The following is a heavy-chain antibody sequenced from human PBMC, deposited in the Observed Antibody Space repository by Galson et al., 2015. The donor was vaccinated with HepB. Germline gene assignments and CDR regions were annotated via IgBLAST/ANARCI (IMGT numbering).Heavy chain of an antibody. CDR1: GFTFSTYA. D-gene: IGHD2-21*01. CDR2: ISVGAGGIT. Sequence: SLRLSCAASGFTFSTYAMSWVRQAPGKGLEWVSVISVGAGGITYYADSVKGRFTISRDNSKNTLYLQMNSLRAEDTAVYYCARKNGGNCPYDYWGQGTLVTVSS. J-gene: IGHJ4*02. V-gene: IGHV3-23*01. CDR3: ARKNGGNCPYDY.